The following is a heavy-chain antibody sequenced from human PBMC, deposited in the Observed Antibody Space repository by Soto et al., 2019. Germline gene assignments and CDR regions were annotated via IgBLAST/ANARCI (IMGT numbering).Heavy chain of an antibody. CDR3: ARSYGSGYRAFHY. CDR1: GDTFNFYS. D-gene: IGHD3-10*01. CDR2: VNPIVSMS. J-gene: IGHJ4*02. V-gene: IGHV1-69*02. Sequence: QVQLVQSGAEVKRPGSSVKVSCKASGDTFNFYSINWVRQSPGLGLEWMGRVNPIVSMSNYAQKFQCRVTMTADQSTSTDYLELSSLRSEATAIYYCARSYGSGYRAFHYWGQGALVTFSS.